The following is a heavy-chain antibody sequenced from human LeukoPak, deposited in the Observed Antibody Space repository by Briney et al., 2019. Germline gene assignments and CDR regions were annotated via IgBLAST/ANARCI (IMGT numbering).Heavy chain of an antibody. D-gene: IGHD2-2*01. Sequence: GGSLRLSCAASGFTFSSYAMSWVRQAPGKGLEWVSAISGSGGGTYYADSVKGRFTISRDNSKNTLYLQMNSLRAEDTAVYYCAKGAVGIVVVPANWFDPWGQGTLVTVSS. CDR3: AKGAVGIVVVPANWFDP. CDR2: ISGSGGGT. CDR1: GFTFSSYA. J-gene: IGHJ5*02. V-gene: IGHV3-23*01.